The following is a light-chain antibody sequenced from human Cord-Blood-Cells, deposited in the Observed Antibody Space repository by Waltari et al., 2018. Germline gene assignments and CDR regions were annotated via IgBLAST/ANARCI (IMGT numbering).Light chain of an antibody. CDR2: EGS. CDR1: SSAVGSHNL. J-gene: IGLJ3*02. V-gene: IGLV2-23*01. CDR3: CSYAGSSTLV. Sequence: QSALTQPASVSGSPGQSIPISCTGTSSAVGSHNLVSWYQQHPGKAPKLMIYEGSKRPSGVSNRFSGSKSGNTASLTISGLQAEDEADYYCCSYAGSSTLVFGGGTKLTVL.